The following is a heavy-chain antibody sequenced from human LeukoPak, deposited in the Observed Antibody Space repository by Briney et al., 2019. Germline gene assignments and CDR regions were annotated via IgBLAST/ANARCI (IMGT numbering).Heavy chain of an antibody. D-gene: IGHD3-10*01. V-gene: IGHV5-51*01. CDR2: IYPGDSDT. CDR1: GYSFSNYW. J-gene: IGHJ6*03. Sequence: GESLKISCKGSGYSFSNYWIGWVRQMPGKGLEWMGIIYPGDSDTRYSPSFQGQVTISADKSISTAYLQWSSLKASDTAMYYCARHLGTDGSGSYSRYYYYYMDVWGKGTTVTVSS. CDR3: ARHLGTDGSGSYSRYYYYYMDV.